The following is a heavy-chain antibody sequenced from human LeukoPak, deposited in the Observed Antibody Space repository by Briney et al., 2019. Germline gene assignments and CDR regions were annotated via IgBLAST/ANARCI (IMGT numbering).Heavy chain of an antibody. CDR3: ARSAPWYYDSSGYPQDYYFDY. D-gene: IGHD3-22*01. J-gene: IGHJ4*02. V-gene: IGHV7-4-1*02. Sequence: ASVKVSCKASGYTFSNYAMNWVRQAPGQGLEWMGWINTNTGNPTYAQGFTGRFVFSLDTSVTTAYLQISSLKAEDTAVYYCARSAPWYYDSSGYPQDYYFDYWGQGTLVTVSS. CDR2: INTNTGNP. CDR1: GYTFSNYA.